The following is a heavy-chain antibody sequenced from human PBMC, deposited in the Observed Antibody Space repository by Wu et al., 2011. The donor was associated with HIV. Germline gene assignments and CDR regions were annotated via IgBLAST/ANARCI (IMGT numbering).Heavy chain of an antibody. V-gene: IGHV1-69*04. CDR3: ARLLDSVTQNYNRVDV. J-gene: IGHJ6*02. D-gene: IGHD5-24*01. Sequence: QVQLVQSGAEVKKPGSSVKVSCKASGGTFTSYAVSWVRLTPGQGLEWMGRIIPSDGTTDYAQKFQGRVTLTADKSTNTAYMELRSLRPDDSAIYYCARLLDSVTQNYNRVDVWGQGTTVTVSS. CDR1: GGTFTSYA. CDR2: IIPSDGTT.